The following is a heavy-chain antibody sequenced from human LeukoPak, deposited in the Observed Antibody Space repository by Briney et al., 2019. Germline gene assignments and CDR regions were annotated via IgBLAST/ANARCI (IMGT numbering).Heavy chain of an antibody. CDR2: ISGSGGST. J-gene: IGHJ4*02. CDR3: AKGGYSYGYFDY. Sequence: GGSLRLSCAASGFTSSSYAMSWVRQAPGKGLEWVSAISGSGGSTYYTDSVKGRFTISRDNSKNTLYLQMNSLRAEDTAVYYCAKGGYSYGYFDYWGRGTLVTVSS. D-gene: IGHD5-18*01. V-gene: IGHV3-23*01. CDR1: GFTSSSYA.